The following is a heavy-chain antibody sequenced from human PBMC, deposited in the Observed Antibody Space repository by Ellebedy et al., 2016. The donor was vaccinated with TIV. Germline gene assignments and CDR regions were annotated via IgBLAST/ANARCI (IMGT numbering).Heavy chain of an antibody. CDR2: IYYSGST. CDR3: ARYNDYADAFDI. CDR1: GGSISSSSYY. Sequence: MPSETLSLTCTVSGGSISSSSYYWGWIRQPPGKGLEWIGSIYYSGSTYYNPSLKSRVTISVDTSKNQFSLKLSSVTAADTAVYYCARYNDYADAFDIWGQGTMVTVSS. J-gene: IGHJ3*02. V-gene: IGHV4-39*07. D-gene: IGHD4-17*01.